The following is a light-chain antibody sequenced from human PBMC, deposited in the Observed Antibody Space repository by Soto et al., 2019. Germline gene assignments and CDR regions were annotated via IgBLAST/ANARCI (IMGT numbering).Light chain of an antibody. V-gene: IGKV3-20*01. CDR3: QRHN. CDR1: QSISSHS. CDR2: AAS. J-gene: IGKJ2*01. Sequence: EIVLTQSPGTLSLSPGERATLSCRVSQSISSHSLAWYQHKPGQPPRLLIYAASSRATGVPDRFSGSGSGTDFTLSISRLATEDFEVYYCQRHNFGQGTKLEIK.